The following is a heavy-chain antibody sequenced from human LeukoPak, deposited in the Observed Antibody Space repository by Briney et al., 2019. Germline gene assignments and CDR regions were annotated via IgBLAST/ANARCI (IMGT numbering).Heavy chain of an antibody. V-gene: IGHV3-23*01. CDR1: GFTFSNYA. Sequence: GGSLTLSCLASGFTFSNYAMSWVRQAPGKGLEWVSGISGSGGNTYHADSVKGRFTISRDNSKNTLYLEMKSLRVEDTAVYYCARFVWLDRNFDYWGQGALLTVSS. D-gene: IGHD6-19*01. CDR3: ARFVWLDRNFDY. J-gene: IGHJ4*02. CDR2: ISGSGGNT.